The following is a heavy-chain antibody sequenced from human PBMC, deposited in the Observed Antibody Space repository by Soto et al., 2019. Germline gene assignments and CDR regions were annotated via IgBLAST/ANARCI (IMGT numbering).Heavy chain of an antibody. Sequence: AASVKVSCKASGYTFTNNDVSWVRQATGQGLEWMGWMNAGSGDTGYAQKFQGRVTMTRDISIATAYMELNSLTSEDTAIYYCARMESFGSLNWFDPWGQGTLVTVSS. CDR3: ARMESFGSLNWFDP. CDR1: GYTFTNND. D-gene: IGHD5-18*01. V-gene: IGHV1-8*02. J-gene: IGHJ5*02. CDR2: MNAGSGDT.